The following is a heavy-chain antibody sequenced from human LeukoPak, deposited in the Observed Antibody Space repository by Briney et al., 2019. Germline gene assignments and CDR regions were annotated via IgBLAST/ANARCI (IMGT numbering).Heavy chain of an antibody. V-gene: IGHV4-4*07. CDR2: IYTSGST. CDR3: ARTTTWDNWFES. Sequence: SETLSLTCTVSGGTIRSYYWSWIRQPAGKGLEWIGRIYTSGSTTYSPSLKSRVTMSVDTSNNQFSLRVRSVTAADTAVYYCARTTTWDNWFESWGQGTLVTVSS. CDR1: GGTIRSYY. J-gene: IGHJ5*01. D-gene: IGHD1-1*01.